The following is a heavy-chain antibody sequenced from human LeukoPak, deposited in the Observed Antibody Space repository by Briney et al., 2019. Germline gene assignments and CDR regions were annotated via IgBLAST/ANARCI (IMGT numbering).Heavy chain of an antibody. D-gene: IGHD3-16*01. V-gene: IGHV4-38-2*02. CDR3: ARDSHARGSVDFQH. CDR1: GYSISSGYC. CDR2: IYHTGST. J-gene: IGHJ1*01. Sequence: SETLSLTCAVSGYSISSGYCWGWIRQPPGKGLEWVGSIYHTGSTYYKPSLKSRVTMSVDTSKNQFSLKLTSVTAADTAVYYCARDSHARGSVDFQHWGQGTLVTVSS.